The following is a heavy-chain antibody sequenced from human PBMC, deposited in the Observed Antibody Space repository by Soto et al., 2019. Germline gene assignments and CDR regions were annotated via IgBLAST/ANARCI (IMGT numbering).Heavy chain of an antibody. CDR3: ARRRGYCSSTSCYVGWFDP. J-gene: IGHJ5*02. V-gene: IGHV4-59*08. CDR2: IYYSGST. Sequence: SETLSLTCTVSGGSISSYYWSWIRQPPGKGLEWIGYIYYSGSTYYNPSLKSRVTISVDTSKNQFSLKLSSVTAADTAVYYCARRRGYCSSTSCYVGWFDPWGQGTLVTVSS. D-gene: IGHD2-2*01. CDR1: GGSISSYY.